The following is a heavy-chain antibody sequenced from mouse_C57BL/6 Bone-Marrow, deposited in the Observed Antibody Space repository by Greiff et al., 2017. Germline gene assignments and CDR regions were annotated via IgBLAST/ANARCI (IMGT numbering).Heavy chain of an antibody. CDR3: TPDYYDSRGDY. CDR1: GFNIKDDY. Sequence: VQLQQSGAELVRPGASVKLSCTASGFNIKDDYMHWVKQRPEQGLEWIGWIDPENGDTEYASKFQGKATITADTSSNTAYLQLSSLTSEDTAVYYCTPDYYDSRGDYWGQGTTLTVSS. D-gene: IGHD1-1*01. J-gene: IGHJ2*01. V-gene: IGHV14-4*01. CDR2: IDPENGDT.